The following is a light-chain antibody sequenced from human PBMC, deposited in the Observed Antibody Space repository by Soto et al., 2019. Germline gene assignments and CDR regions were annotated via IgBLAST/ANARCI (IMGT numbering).Light chain of an antibody. J-gene: IGLJ1*01. V-gene: IGLV1-40*01. Sequence: QSVLTQPPSVSGAPGQRVTIPCTGSSANIGEGHDVHWYQRLPGTAPKLRIHGNGNRPSGFPDRFSGSKSGTSASLAITGLHADEEADYSGQSDDSSLSGSEVVGTGTKLTVL. CDR1: SANIGEGHD. CDR3: QSDDSSLSGSEV. CDR2: GNG.